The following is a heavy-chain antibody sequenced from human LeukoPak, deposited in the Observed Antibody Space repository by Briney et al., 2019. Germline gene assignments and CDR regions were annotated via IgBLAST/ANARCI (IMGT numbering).Heavy chain of an antibody. V-gene: IGHV4-39*07. D-gene: IGHD5-12*01. Sequence: SETLSLTCTVPGGSISSSSYYWGWIRQPPGKGLEWIGSIYYSGSTYYNPSLKSRVTISVDTSKNQFSLKLTSVTAADTAVYYCARDSGGYDTFDYLGQGILVTVSS. CDR1: GGSISSSSYY. J-gene: IGHJ4*02. CDR3: ARDSGGYDTFDY. CDR2: IYYSGST.